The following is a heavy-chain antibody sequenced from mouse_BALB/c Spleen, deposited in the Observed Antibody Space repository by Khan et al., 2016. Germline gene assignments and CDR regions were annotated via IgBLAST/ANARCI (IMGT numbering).Heavy chain of an antibody. CDR3: ARDENYRYDGVAY. D-gene: IGHD2-14*01. V-gene: IGHV2-9*02. CDR1: GFSLTHYG. Sequence: QVQLKESGPGLVAPSQSLSITCTVSGFSLTHYGVHWVRQTPGKGLEWLGIIWAGGSTNYNSALMSRLSISKDNSKSQVSLKMTSLQTDDTAMYYCARDENYRYDGVAYWGQGTLVTVSA. J-gene: IGHJ3*01. CDR2: IWAGGST.